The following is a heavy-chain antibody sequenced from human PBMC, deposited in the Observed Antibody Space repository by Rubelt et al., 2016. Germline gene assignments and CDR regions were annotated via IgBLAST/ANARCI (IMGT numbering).Heavy chain of an antibody. CDR3: ARQHDYVWGSYHSYDY. V-gene: IGHV4-39*01. D-gene: IGHD3-16*02. J-gene: IGHJ4*02. CDR1: GGSISSSSYY. Sequence: QVQLQESGPGLVKPSETLSLTCTVSGGSISSSSYYWGWIRQPPGKGLEWIGSIYYSGSNYYNPALKSRVTISVETSKNQFSRKLSSVTAADTAVYYCARQHDYVWGSYHSYDYWGQGTLVTVSS. CDR2: IYYSGSN.